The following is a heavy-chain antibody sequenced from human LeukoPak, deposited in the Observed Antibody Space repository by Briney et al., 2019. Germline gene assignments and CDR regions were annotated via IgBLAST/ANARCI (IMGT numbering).Heavy chain of an antibody. CDR2: INHSGST. J-gene: IGHJ4*02. V-gene: IGHV4-34*01. CDR3: ARSFYIGGSSWYPSLNY. Sequence: SETLSLTCAVYGGSISGYYWSWIRQPPGKGLEWSGEINHSGSTNYNPSLKSRVTISVDTSKNQFSLKLSSVTAADTAVYYCARSFYIGGSSWYPSLNYWGQGTLVTVSS. D-gene: IGHD6-13*01. CDR1: GGSISGYY.